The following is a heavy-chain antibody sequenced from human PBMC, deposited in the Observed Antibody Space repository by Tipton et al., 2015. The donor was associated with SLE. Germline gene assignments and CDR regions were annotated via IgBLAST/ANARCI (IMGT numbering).Heavy chain of an antibody. Sequence: SLRLSCAASGFTFSSYAMSWVRQAPGKGLEWVSAISGSGGSTYYADSVKGRFTISRDNSKNTPYLQMNSLRAEDTAVYYCAKAVFVDSSSSDYWGQGTLVTVSS. V-gene: IGHV3-23*01. CDR2: ISGSGGST. CDR1: GFTFSSYA. CDR3: AKAVFVDSSSSDY. D-gene: IGHD6-6*01. J-gene: IGHJ4*02.